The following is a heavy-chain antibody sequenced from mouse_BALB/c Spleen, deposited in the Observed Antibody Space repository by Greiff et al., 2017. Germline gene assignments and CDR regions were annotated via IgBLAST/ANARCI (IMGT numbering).Heavy chain of an antibody. Sequence: EVMLVESGGGLVKPGGSLKLSCAASGFTFSSYAMSWVRQSPEKRLEWVAEISSGGSYTYYPDTVTGRFTISRDNAKNTLYLEMSSLRSEDTAMYYCARRFYDGFAYWGQGTLVTVSA. CDR1: GFTFSSYA. J-gene: IGHJ3*01. CDR2: ISSGGSYT. CDR3: ARRFYDGFAY. V-gene: IGHV5-9-4*01. D-gene: IGHD2-12*01.